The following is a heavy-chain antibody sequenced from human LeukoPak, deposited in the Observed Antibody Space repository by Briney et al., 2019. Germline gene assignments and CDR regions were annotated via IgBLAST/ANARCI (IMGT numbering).Heavy chain of an antibody. CDR1: GGSISSSSYY. Sequence: KASETLSLTCTVSGGSISSSSYYWGWIRQPPGKGLEWIGSIYYSGSTYYNPSLKSRVTISVDTSKNQFSLKLSSVTAADTAVYYCARKNQLAYCGGDCYYFDYWGQGTLVTVSS. V-gene: IGHV4-39*07. D-gene: IGHD2-21*02. CDR2: IYYSGST. J-gene: IGHJ4*02. CDR3: ARKNQLAYCGGDCYYFDY.